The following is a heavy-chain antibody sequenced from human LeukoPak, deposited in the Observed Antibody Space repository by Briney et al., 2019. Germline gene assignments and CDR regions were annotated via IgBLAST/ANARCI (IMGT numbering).Heavy chain of an antibody. CDR3: ASRELYGPNYYYYYGMDV. D-gene: IGHD2-2*02. CDR2: ISYDGSNK. Sequence: GRSLRLSCAASGFTFSSYGMHWVRQAPGKGLEWVAVISYDGSNKYYADSVKGRFTISRDNSKNSLYLQMNSLRAEDTAVYYCASRELYGPNYYYYYGMDVWGQGTTVTVSS. J-gene: IGHJ6*02. V-gene: IGHV3-30*03. CDR1: GFTFSSYG.